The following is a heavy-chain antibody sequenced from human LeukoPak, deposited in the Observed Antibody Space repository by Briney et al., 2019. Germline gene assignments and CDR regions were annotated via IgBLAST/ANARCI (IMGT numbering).Heavy chain of an antibody. CDR3: ASERIAVAGGNYYYYYGMDV. Sequence: ASVKVSCKASGYTFTGYYMHWVRQAPGQGLEWMGWINPNSGGTNYAQKFQGRVTMTRDTSISTAYMELSRLRSDDTAVYYCASERIAVAGGNYYYYYGMDVWGQGTTVTVSS. J-gene: IGHJ6*02. V-gene: IGHV1-2*02. CDR2: INPNSGGT. CDR1: GYTFTGYY. D-gene: IGHD6-19*01.